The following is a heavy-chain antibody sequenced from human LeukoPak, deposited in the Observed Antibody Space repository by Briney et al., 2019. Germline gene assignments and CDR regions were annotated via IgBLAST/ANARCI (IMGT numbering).Heavy chain of an antibody. V-gene: IGHV3-30*18. CDR2: ISYDGSNK. D-gene: IGHD4-17*01. Sequence: PGRSLRLSCAASGFTFSSYGMHWVRQAPGKGLEWVAVISYDGSNKYYADSVKGRFTISRDNSKNTLYLQMNSLRAEDTAVYYCAKDSDGWGQGTLVTVSS. J-gene: IGHJ4*02. CDR3: AKDSDG. CDR1: GFTFSSYG.